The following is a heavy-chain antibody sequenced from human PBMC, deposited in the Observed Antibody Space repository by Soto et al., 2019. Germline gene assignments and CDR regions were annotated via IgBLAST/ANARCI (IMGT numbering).Heavy chain of an antibody. CDR3: AKDTVPN. CDR2: ITWNSNTI. D-gene: IGHD6-6*01. V-gene: IGHV3-9*02. Sequence: GGCLRLSWAASGFTSDSYDMHWVRQAPRKALECASGITWNSNTIAYADSVKGRFTISRDNAKNSLYLQMNSLRDEDTAFYFCAKDTVPNWGQGTRVTV. J-gene: IGHJ4*02. CDR1: GFTSDSYD.